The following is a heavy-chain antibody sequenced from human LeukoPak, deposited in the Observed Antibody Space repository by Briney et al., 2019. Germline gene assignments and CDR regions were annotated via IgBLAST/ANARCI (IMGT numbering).Heavy chain of an antibody. CDR2: VYYSGYT. CDR3: AKHYMGSYDNRGLDY. Sequence: SETLSLTCTVSGGSITSNNYYWGWLRQPPGTGLEWIGSVYYSGYTYSNPSVASRVTISVDTSKNQFSLKLSSVTAADTAIYYCAKHYMGSYDNRGLDYWGQGTLVTVSS. V-gene: IGHV4-39*01. J-gene: IGHJ4*02. D-gene: IGHD3-10*01. CDR1: GGSITSNNYY.